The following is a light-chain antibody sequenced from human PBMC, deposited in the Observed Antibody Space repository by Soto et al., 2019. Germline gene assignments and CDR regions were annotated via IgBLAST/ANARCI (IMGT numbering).Light chain of an antibody. CDR1: QSVYRNF. J-gene: IGKJ3*01. V-gene: IGKV3-20*01. Sequence: EIVMTQSPGTLSLSPGERATLSCRASQSVYRNFLAWYQQKPGQAPRLLIYGASNRATGVPDRFSGSGSGRDFTLIISSREHEVFAVYYCQQYGSSPSTFGPGTKVDIK. CDR2: GAS. CDR3: QQYGSSPST.